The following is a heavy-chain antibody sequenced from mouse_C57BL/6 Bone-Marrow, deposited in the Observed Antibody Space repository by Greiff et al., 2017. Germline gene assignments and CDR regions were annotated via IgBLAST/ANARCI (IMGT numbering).Heavy chain of an antibody. Sequence: EVQLQQSGAELVRPGASVKLSCTASGFNIKDDYMHWVKQRPEQGLEWIGWIDPENGDTEYASQFQGKATISADTSSNPAYLQLSSLTSEDTAVYYCAPYYGSRGYWGKGTTLTVSS. V-gene: IGHV14-4*01. CDR3: APYYGSRGY. CDR2: IDPENGDT. J-gene: IGHJ2*01. D-gene: IGHD1-1*01. CDR1: GFNIKDDY.